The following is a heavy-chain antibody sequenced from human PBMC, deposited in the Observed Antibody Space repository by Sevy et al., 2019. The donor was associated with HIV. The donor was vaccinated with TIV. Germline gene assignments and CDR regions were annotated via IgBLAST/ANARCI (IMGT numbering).Heavy chain of an antibody. CDR2: ISSSGSTI. Sequence: GGSLRLSCAASGFTFSDYYMSWIRQAPGKGLEWVSYISSSGSTIYYADSVKGRFTISRDNAKNSLYLQMNSLRAEDTAVYYCATDLNGYYYDSSGYPTYYYYGMDVWGQGTTATASS. D-gene: IGHD3-22*01. CDR3: ATDLNGYYYDSSGYPTYYYYGMDV. J-gene: IGHJ6*02. V-gene: IGHV3-11*01. CDR1: GFTFSDYY.